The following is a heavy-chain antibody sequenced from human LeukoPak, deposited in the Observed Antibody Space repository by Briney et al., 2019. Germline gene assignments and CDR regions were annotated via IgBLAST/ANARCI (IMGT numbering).Heavy chain of an antibody. Sequence: PGGSLRLSCAASGFTFSSYAMHWVRQAPGKGLEWAAVISYDGSNKYYADSVKGRFTISRDNSKNTLYLQMNSLRPEDTAVYYCARDTYYYGSGRRYYYYYAMDVWGQGTTVTVSS. CDR3: ARDTYYYGSGRRYYYYYAMDV. D-gene: IGHD3-10*01. CDR2: ISYDGSNK. V-gene: IGHV3-30-3*01. CDR1: GFTFSSYA. J-gene: IGHJ6*02.